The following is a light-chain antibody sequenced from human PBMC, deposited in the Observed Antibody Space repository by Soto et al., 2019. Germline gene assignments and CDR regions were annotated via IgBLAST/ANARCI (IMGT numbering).Light chain of an antibody. Sequence: QSALTQPASVSGSPGQSITISCTGTSSDVGTYDQVSWYQQHPGKAPQLIIYEVSNRPSGLSNRFSASKPGNTASLTISGLQAEDEADYYCCSYTTSSTLVFGTGTKLTVL. CDR2: EVS. J-gene: IGLJ1*01. V-gene: IGLV2-14*01. CDR1: SSDVGTYDQ. CDR3: CSYTTSSTLV.